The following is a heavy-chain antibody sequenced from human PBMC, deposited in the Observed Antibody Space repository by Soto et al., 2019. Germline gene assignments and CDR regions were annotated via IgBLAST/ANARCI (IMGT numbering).Heavy chain of an antibody. V-gene: IGHV4-34*01. CDR2: INHSGST. CDR1: GGSFSGYY. CDR3: ARTLWIPFDY. D-gene: IGHD5-12*01. Sequence: SETLSLTCAVYGGSFSGYYWSWIRQPPEKGLEWIGEINHSGSTNYNPSLKSRVTISVDTSKNQFSLKLSSVTAADTAVYYCARTLWIPFDYWGQGTLVTVS. J-gene: IGHJ4*02.